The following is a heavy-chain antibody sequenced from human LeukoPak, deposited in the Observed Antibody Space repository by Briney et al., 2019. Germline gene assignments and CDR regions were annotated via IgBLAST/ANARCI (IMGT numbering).Heavy chain of an antibody. CDR1: GGIFSNYA. J-gene: IGHJ6*02. V-gene: IGHV1-69*13. CDR2: IIPIFGTA. CDR3: ARPPRTYYYDSSGYPVYYYGMDV. Sequence: SVKVSCKASGGIFSNYAITWVRQAPGQGLEWMGGIIPIFGTANYAQKFQGRVTITADESTSIAYMELSGLRSEDTAVYYCARPPRTYYYDSSGYPVYYYGMDVWGQGTTVTVSS. D-gene: IGHD3-22*01.